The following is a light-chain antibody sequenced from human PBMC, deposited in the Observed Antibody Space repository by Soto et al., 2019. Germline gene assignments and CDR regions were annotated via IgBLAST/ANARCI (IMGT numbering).Light chain of an antibody. V-gene: IGKV3-11*01. CDR3: QQCSNWPPMYS. Sequence: EIVLTQSPATPSLSPGERATLSCRASQSIGSYLVWYQQKPGQVPRLLIYDTSNRAPGIPARFSGSGSGTDFTLTISSLEPEDSAVYYCQQCSNWPPMYSFGQGTKLEIQ. CDR2: DTS. CDR1: QSIGSY. J-gene: IGKJ2*01.